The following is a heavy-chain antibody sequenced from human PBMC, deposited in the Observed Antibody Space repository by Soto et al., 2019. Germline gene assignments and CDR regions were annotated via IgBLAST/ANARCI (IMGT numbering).Heavy chain of an antibody. Sequence: QVQLVQSGAEVKKPGTSVKVSCKVAGGTFSSYAISWVRQAPGQGLEWMGEIISIFGTAMYAQKFQGRVTMIADGSAGTAYIGLSRLRSDDTAVYYLARGGKERFRVSGMDVWGQGTTVTVSS. CDR3: ARGGKERFRVSGMDV. CDR1: GGTFSSYA. CDR2: IISIFGTA. J-gene: IGHJ6*02. V-gene: IGHV1-69*01. D-gene: IGHD1-1*01.